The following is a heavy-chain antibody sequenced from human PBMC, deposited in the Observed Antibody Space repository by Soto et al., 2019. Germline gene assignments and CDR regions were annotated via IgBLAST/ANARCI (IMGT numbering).Heavy chain of an antibody. D-gene: IGHD3-22*01. V-gene: IGHV4-59*01. CDR1: GGSISSYY. CDR3: ARDGYYYDSSGYDY. Sequence: SETLSLTCTVSGGSISSYYWSWIRQPPGKGLEWIGYIYYSGSTNYNPSLKSRVTISVDTSKNQFSLKLSSVTAADTAVYYCARDGYYYDSSGYDYWGQGTLVTVSS. CDR2: IYYSGST. J-gene: IGHJ4*02.